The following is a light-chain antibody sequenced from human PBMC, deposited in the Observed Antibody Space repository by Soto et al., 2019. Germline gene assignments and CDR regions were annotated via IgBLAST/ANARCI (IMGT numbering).Light chain of an antibody. CDR1: SSDVGRYNL. V-gene: IGLV2-23*02. CDR3: CSYAGSRLFAL. J-gene: IGLJ2*01. CDR2: EDS. Sequence: QSVLTQPASVSGSPGQSITISCTGTSSDVGRYNLVSWYQHHPGQAPKLMIYEDSQRPLGVSNRFSGSKSGNTASLTISGLQAEDEADYYCCSYAGSRLFALFGGGTKLTVL.